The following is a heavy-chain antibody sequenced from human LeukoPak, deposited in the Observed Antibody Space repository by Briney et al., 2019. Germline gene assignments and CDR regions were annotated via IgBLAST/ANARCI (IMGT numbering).Heavy chain of an antibody. CDR1: GGSISSSSYY. CDR2: IYYSGST. CDR3: ARCISMVRGVIRPPDY. J-gene: IGHJ4*02. D-gene: IGHD3-10*01. V-gene: IGHV4-39*01. Sequence: SETLSLTCTVSGGSISSSSYYWGWIRQPPGKGLEWIGSIYYSGSTYYNPSLKSRVTISVDTSKNQFSLKLSAVTAADTAVYYYARCISMVRGVIRPPDYWGQGTLVSVSS.